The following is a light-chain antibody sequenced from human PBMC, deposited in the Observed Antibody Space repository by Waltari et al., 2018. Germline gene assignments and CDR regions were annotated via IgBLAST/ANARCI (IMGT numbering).Light chain of an antibody. CDR1: QTVGSSY. J-gene: IGKJ4*01. V-gene: IGKV3-20*01. CDR3: QQYGRSPLT. CDR2: GAS. Sequence: GERATLSCRASQTVGSSYLAWYQQKPGQAPRLLIYGASNRATGIPDRFRGSGSGTDFTLTISRLEPEDFAVYYCQQYGRSPLTFGGGTKVEIK.